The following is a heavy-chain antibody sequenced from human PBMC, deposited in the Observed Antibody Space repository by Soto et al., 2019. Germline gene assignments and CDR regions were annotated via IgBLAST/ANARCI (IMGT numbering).Heavy chain of an antibody. Sequence: EVQLVESGGGLVQPGGSLRLSCAASEFTFSDHYMDWVRQAPGKGLEWVGLIRDKANSYTTEYAASVRGRFTISGDVSKNSVYLQMNSLKTEDTAVYYCARRPGSGRSVDYWGQGTLVTVSS. CDR1: EFTFSDHY. J-gene: IGHJ4*02. V-gene: IGHV3-72*01. CDR2: IRDKANSYTT. CDR3: ARRPGSGRSVDY. D-gene: IGHD3-10*01.